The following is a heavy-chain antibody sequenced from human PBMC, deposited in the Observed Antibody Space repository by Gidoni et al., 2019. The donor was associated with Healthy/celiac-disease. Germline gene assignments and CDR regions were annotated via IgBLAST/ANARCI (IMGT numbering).Heavy chain of an antibody. J-gene: IGHJ2*01. CDR1: GGSISSGGYS. D-gene: IGHD3-3*01. CDR2: IYHSGSN. V-gene: IGHV4-30-2*01. CDR3: ARVRPWRGFDL. Sequence: LQLQESGPGLVKPSQTLSLTCAVSGGSISSGGYSGSWIRQPPGKGLEWIGYIYHSGSNYYNPSLKSRVTISVDRSKNQFSLKLSSVTAADTAVYYCARVRPWRGFDLWGRGTLVTVSS.